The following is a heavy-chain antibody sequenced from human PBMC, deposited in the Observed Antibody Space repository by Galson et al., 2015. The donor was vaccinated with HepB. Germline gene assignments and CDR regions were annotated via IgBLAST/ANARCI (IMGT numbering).Heavy chain of an antibody. CDR1: GYTFTSYY. Sequence: SVKVSCKASGYTFTSYYMHWVRQAPGQGLEWMGIINPSGGSTSYAQKFQGRVTMTRDTSTSTVYMELSSLRSEDTAVYYCARVGRGEYYGMDVWGQGTTVTVSS. D-gene: IGHD3-10*01. CDR2: INPSGGST. CDR3: ARVGRGEYYGMDV. J-gene: IGHJ6*02. V-gene: IGHV1-46*01.